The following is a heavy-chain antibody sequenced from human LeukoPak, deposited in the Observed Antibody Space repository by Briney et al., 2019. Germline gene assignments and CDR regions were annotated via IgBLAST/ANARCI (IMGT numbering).Heavy chain of an antibody. CDR1: GFTFSSYA. J-gene: IGHJ4*02. Sequence: GGSLRLSCAASGFTFSSYAMNWVRQAPGRGLERVSGFSGSGGTTYYADSVKGRFTISRDNSKNTLYLQMNSLTTEDTAVYYCAGDFDYWGQGTLVTVSS. CDR3: AGDFDY. V-gene: IGHV3-23*01. CDR2: FSGSGGTT.